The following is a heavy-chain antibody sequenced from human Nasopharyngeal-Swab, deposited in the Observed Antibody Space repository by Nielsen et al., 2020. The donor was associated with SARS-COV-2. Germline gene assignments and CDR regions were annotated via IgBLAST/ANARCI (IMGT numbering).Heavy chain of an antibody. D-gene: IGHD6-13*01. Sequence: GGSLRLSCAASGFTYDDYAMHWVRQAPGKGLEWVSGITWNSGTGYTDSVKGRFTISRDNARNSLYLQMNSLRVDDTALYYCVKMGISAAGTPVMDVWGQGATVTVSS. V-gene: IGHV3-9*01. J-gene: IGHJ6*02. CDR3: VKMGISAAGTPVMDV. CDR1: GFTYDDYA. CDR2: ITWNSGT.